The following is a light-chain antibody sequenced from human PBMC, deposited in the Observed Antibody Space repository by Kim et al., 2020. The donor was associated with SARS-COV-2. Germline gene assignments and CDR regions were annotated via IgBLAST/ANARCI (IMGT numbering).Light chain of an antibody. CDR1: KWGDKY. CDR3: QAWDSSTAV. J-gene: IGLJ1*01. CDR2: KDS. Sequence: SVAPGQTASITCSGDKWGDKYACWYQQKPGQSPVLVIYKDSKRPSGIPERFSGSNSGNTATLTISGTQAMDEADYYCQAWDSSTAVFGTGTKVTVL. V-gene: IGLV3-1*01.